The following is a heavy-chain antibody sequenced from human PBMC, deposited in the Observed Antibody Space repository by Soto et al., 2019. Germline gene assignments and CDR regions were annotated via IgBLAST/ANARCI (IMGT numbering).Heavy chain of an antibody. D-gene: IGHD2-21*02. CDR3: ALKVVTYYDN. J-gene: IGHJ4*02. V-gene: IGHV1-46*01. CDR1: GYSFTSTY. Sequence: QVQLVQSGAEVKKPGASVRISCRASGYSFTSTYVHWVRQAPGQGPEWMGIINPAGGTTYYAQKFHGRLTITSDTSTDKVFIDLNDLTSEDTAVYFCALKVVTYYDNWGQGTRLTVSS. CDR2: INPAGGTT.